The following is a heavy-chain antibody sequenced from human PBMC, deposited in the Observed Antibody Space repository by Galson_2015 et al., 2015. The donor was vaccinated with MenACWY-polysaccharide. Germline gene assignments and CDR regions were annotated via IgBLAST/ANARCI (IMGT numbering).Heavy chain of an antibody. CDR2: MNPNSGNT. CDR3: AGLGDSSGYYDDAFDI. D-gene: IGHD3-22*01. J-gene: IGHJ3*02. Sequence: VKVSCKASGYTFTRYDINWVRQATGQGLEWMGWMNPNSGNTGYAQKFQGRVTMTRNTSISTAYMELSSLRSEDTAVYYCAGLGDSSGYYDDAFDIWGQGTMVTVSS. V-gene: IGHV1-8*01. CDR1: GYTFTRYD.